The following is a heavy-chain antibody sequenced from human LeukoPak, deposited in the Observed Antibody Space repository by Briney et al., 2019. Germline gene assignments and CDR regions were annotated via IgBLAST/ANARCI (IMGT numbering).Heavy chain of an antibody. J-gene: IGHJ6*03. CDR1: GDSFTTTNFY. Sequence: PSETLCLTCTVSGDSFTTTNFYWGWLRQAPGKGLEWIGSLYYGVNTYYKPSLKSRLTISVHTSLNQFSLILTSVTAADTGVYYCARLRVQQLASSYYMDVWGKGTAVTVSS. CDR2: LYYGVNT. CDR3: ARLRVQQLASSYYMDV. V-gene: IGHV4-39*01. D-gene: IGHD6-13*01.